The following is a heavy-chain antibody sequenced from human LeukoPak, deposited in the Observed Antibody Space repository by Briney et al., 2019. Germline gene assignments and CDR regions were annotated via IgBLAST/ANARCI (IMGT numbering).Heavy chain of an antibody. CDR3: AKVGSSSSAVLI. J-gene: IGHJ4*02. CDR1: GFTFSSYA. CDR2: ISGSGGST. D-gene: IGHD6-6*01. V-gene: IGHV3-23*01. Sequence: PGGSLRLSCAASGFTFSSYAMSWVRQAPGKGLEWVSAISGSGGSTYYADSVKGRFTISRDNSKNTLYLQMNSLRAEGTAVYYCAKVGSSSSAVLIWGQGTLVTVSS.